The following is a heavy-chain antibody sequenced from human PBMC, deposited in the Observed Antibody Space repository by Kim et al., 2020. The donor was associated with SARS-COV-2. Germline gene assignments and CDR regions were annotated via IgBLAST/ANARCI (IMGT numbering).Heavy chain of an antibody. CDR3: VKLIVKSGAPTDDF. J-gene: IGHJ4*02. V-gene: IGHV3-64D*06. D-gene: IGHD1-26*01. Sequence: AGSVKGRFTISRDNSKNTLYLQMSSLRVEDTGVYYCVKLIVKSGAPTDDFWGQGTLVTVSS.